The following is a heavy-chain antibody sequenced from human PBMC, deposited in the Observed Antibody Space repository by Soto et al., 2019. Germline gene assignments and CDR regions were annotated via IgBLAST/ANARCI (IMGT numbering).Heavy chain of an antibody. CDR2: IYYSGST. V-gene: IGHV4-59*01. J-gene: IGHJ6*03. CDR3: ARAEYYYYYMDV. CDR1: GGSISSYY. Sequence: SETLSLTCTVSGGSISSYYWSWIRQPPGKGLEWIGYIYYSGSTNYNPSLKSRVTISVDTSKNQFSLKLSSVTAADTAVYYCARAEYYYYYMDVWGKGTTVTVSS.